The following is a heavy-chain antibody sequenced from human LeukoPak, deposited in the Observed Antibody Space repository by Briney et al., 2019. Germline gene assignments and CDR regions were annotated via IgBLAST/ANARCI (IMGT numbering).Heavy chain of an antibody. D-gene: IGHD3-10*01. J-gene: IGHJ3*02. CDR1: GYTFTSYG. Sequence: ASVKVSCKASGYTFTSYGISWVRQAPGQGLEWMGWINPNSGGTNYAQKFQGRVTMTRDTSISTAYMELSRLRSDDTAVYYCARDGRGGTDAFDIWGRGTMVTVSS. CDR3: ARDGRGGTDAFDI. V-gene: IGHV1-2*02. CDR2: INPNSGGT.